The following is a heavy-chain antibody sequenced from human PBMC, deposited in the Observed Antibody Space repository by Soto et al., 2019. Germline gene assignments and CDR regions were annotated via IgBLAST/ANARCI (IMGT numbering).Heavy chain of an antibody. D-gene: IGHD6-19*01. CDR2: ISSSGDST. J-gene: IGHJ4*02. Sequence: EVQLLESGGGLVQPGGSLRLSCAASGFTFSTYAMSWVRQAPGKGLEWVSAISSSGDSTYYADSVKGRFSISRDNSRNTLYLQMNSLRAEDTAVYYCAMKVAGNRPFDYWGQGTLVTVSS. CDR3: AMKVAGNRPFDY. CDR1: GFTFSTYA. V-gene: IGHV3-23*01.